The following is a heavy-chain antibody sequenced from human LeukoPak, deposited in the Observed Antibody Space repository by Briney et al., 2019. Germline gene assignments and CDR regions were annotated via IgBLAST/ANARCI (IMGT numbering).Heavy chain of an antibody. CDR2: ISAYNGNT. CDR3: ARVLAVAGTIFKFWFDP. Sequence: ASVKVSFKASGYTFTSYGISLVRQAPGHGLEWMGWISAYNGNTNYAQKLQGRVTMTTDTSTSTAYMELRSLRSDDTAVYYCARVLAVAGTIFKFWFDPWGQGTLVTVSS. J-gene: IGHJ5*02. CDR1: GYTFTSYG. V-gene: IGHV1-18*01. D-gene: IGHD6-19*01.